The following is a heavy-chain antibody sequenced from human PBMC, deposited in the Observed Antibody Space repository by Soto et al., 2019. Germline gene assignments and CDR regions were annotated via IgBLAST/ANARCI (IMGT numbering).Heavy chain of an antibody. D-gene: IGHD1-26*01. V-gene: IGHV3-72*01. CDR2: TRNKANSYTT. CDR1: GFTFSDHY. J-gene: IGHJ3*02. Sequence: PGGSLRISCAASGFTFSDHYMDWVRQAPGKGLEWVGRTRNKANSYTTEYAASVKGRFTISRDDSKNSLYLQMNSLKTEDTAVYYCATPATYSGSYDAFDIRGQGTMVTVSS. CDR3: ATPATYSGSYDAFDI.